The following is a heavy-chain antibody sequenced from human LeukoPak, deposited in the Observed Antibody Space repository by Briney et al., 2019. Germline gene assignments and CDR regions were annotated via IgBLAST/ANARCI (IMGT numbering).Heavy chain of an antibody. CDR1: GFTFSSYG. Sequence: GGSLRLSCAASGFTFSSYGMHWVRQAPGKGLEWVAVIWYDGSNKYYADSVKGRFTISRDNSKNTLYLQMNSLRAEDTAVYYCARESPGDSNGLDVWGQGTTVTVSS. J-gene: IGHJ6*02. D-gene: IGHD7-27*01. CDR3: ARESPGDSNGLDV. CDR2: IWYDGSNK. V-gene: IGHV3-33*01.